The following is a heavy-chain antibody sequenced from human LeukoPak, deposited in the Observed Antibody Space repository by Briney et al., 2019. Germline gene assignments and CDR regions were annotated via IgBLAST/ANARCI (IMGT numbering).Heavy chain of an antibody. CDR1: GYTFTGYY. CDR2: INPNSGGT. V-gene: IGHV1-2*02. CDR3: AREWWELAYIFDY. J-gene: IGHJ4*02. D-gene: IGHD2-15*01. Sequence: ASVKVSCKASGYTFTGYYIHWVRQAPGQGLEWMGWINPNSGGTNYAQKFQGRVTMTRDTSISTAYMELSRLRSDDTAVYYCAREWWELAYIFDYWGQGTLVTVSS.